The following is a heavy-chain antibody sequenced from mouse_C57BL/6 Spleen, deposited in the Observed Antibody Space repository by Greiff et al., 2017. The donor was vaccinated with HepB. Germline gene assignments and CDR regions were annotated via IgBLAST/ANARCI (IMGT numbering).Heavy chain of an antibody. Sequence: VQLQQSGPELVKPGASVKISCKASGYAFSSSWMNWVKQRPGKGLEWIGRIYPGDGDTNYNGKFKGKATLTADKSSSTAYMQLSSLTSEDSAVYFCAREIYDGYSFDYWGQGTTLTVSS. CDR2: IYPGDGDT. CDR1: GYAFSSSW. V-gene: IGHV1-82*01. J-gene: IGHJ2*01. D-gene: IGHD2-3*01. CDR3: AREIYDGYSFDY.